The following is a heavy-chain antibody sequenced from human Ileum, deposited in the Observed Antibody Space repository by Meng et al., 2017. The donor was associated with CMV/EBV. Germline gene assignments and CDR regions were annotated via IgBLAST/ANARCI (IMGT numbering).Heavy chain of an antibody. D-gene: IGHD2-2*02. Sequence: ISSSSYYWGWIRQPPGKGLEWIGSIYYSGSTYYNPSLKSRVTISVDTSKNQFSLKLSSVTAADTAVYYCARHSVVVVPAAISNWFDPWGQGTLVTVSS. CDR3: ARHSVVVVPAAISNWFDP. V-gene: IGHV4-39*01. CDR2: IYYSGST. CDR1: ISSSSYY. J-gene: IGHJ5*02.